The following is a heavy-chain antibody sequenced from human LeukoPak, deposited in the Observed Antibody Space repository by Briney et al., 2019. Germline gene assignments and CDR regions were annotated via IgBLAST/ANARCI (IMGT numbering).Heavy chain of an antibody. CDR2: ITPIFGTA. CDR3: ASPREGSSWLVFDY. CDR1: GGTFSSYA. D-gene: IGHD6-13*01. J-gene: IGHJ4*02. Sequence: ASVKVSCKASGGTFSSYAISWVRQAPGQGLEWMGGITPIFGTANYAQKFQGRVTITADESTSTAYMELSSLRSEDTAVYYCASPREGSSWLVFDYWGQGTLVTVSS. V-gene: IGHV1-69*13.